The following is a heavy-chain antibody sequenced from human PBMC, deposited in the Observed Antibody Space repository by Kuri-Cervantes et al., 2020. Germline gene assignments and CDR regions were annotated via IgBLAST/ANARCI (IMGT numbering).Heavy chain of an antibody. CDR3: TSLSRGYSLGY. CDR1: GCTFTSYG. D-gene: IGHD5-18*01. Sequence: ASVKVSCQASGCTFTSYGISWVRQAPGQGLEWMGWISAYNGNTNYAQKLQGRFTMTTDTSTSTAYMELRSLRSEDTAVYSWTSLSRGYSLGYWGQGTLVTVSS. V-gene: IGHV1-18*01. J-gene: IGHJ4*02. CDR2: ISAYNGNT.